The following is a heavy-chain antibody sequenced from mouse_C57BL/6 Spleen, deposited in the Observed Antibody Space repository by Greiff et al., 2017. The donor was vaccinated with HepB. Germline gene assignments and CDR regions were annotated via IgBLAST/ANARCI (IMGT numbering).Heavy chain of an antibody. CDR3: ARFYYSNYDYAMDY. D-gene: IGHD2-5*01. CDR1: GYTFTSYG. J-gene: IGHJ4*01. V-gene: IGHV1-81*01. Sequence: QVQLKESGAELARPGASVKLSCKASGYTFTSYGISWVKQRTGQGLEWIGEIYPRSGNTYYNEKFKGKATLTADKSSSTAYMELRSLTSEDSAVYFCARFYYSNYDYAMDYWGQGTSVTVSS. CDR2: IYPRSGNT.